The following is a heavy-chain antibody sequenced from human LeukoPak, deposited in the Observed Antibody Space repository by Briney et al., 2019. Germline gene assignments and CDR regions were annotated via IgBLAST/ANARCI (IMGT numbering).Heavy chain of an antibody. CDR1: GYTFTGYY. CDR3: ARWGSYYKHPENH. J-gene: IGHJ5*02. Sequence: ASVKVSCKASGYTFTGYYMHWVRQAPGQGLEWIGWINPNSGGTNYAQKFQGRVTMTRDTAISTAYMELSRLRSDDTAVYYCARWGSYYKHPENHWGQGTRVTVSS. CDR2: INPNSGGT. V-gene: IGHV1-2*02. D-gene: IGHD3-10*01.